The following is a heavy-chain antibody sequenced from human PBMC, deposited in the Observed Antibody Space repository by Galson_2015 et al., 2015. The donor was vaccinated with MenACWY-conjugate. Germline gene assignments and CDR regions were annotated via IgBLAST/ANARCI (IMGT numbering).Heavy chain of an antibody. CDR2: ISGTSGYT. CDR3: AKHHYDFWTGYYEVNWFDS. D-gene: IGHD3-3*01. V-gene: IGHV3-23*01. J-gene: IGHJ5*01. CDR1: GFIFSAHG. Sequence: SLRVSCAASGFIFSAHGISWVRQIPGKGLEWVSGISGTSGYTHYADSVTGRFTISRDNSKNTLYLQMNSVRADDTAVYYCAKHHYDFWTGYYEVNWFDSWGQGVLVTVSS.